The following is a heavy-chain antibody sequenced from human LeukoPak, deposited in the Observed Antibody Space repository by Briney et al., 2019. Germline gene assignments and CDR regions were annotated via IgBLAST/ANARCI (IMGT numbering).Heavy chain of an antibody. CDR2: IYDGGNT. Sequence: PGGSLRLSCAASGFIVSGNYMSWVRQAPGKGLDWVSIIYDGGNTYYADSVKGRFTISRDRSKNTLYLQMNSLRAEDTAVYYCARAQSRYSGYDSFPFDSWGQGTLVTVSS. V-gene: IGHV3-53*01. J-gene: IGHJ4*02. CDR1: GFIVSGNY. CDR3: ARAQSRYSGYDSFPFDS. D-gene: IGHD5-12*01.